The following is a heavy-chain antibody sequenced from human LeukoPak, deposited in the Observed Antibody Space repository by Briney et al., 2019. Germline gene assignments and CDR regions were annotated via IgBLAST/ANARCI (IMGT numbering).Heavy chain of an antibody. CDR3: ARNRPVRIAVAAPYYYYYMDV. CDR2: IIPIFGTA. J-gene: IGHJ6*03. Sequence: VASVKVSCKASGGTFSSYAISWVRQAPGQGLEWMGGIIPIFGTANYAQKFQGRVTITADESTSTAYMELSSLRSEDTAVYYCARNRPVRIAVAAPYYYYYMDVWGKGTTVTVSS. D-gene: IGHD6-19*01. CDR1: GGTFSSYA. V-gene: IGHV1-69*13.